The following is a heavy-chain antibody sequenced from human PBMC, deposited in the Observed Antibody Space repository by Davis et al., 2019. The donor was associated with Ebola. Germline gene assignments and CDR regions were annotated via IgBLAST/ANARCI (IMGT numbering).Heavy chain of an antibody. CDR3: ARDYIPRRSCSSTSCYDVGYYYYYMDV. CDR2: ISAYNGNT. CDR1: GGTFSSYA. D-gene: IGHD2-2*01. J-gene: IGHJ6*03. V-gene: IGHV1-18*01. Sequence: ASVKVSCKASGGTFSSYAISWVRQAPGQGLEWMGWISAYNGNTNYAQKLQGRVTMTTDTSTSTAYMELRSLRSDDTAVYYCARDYIPRRSCSSTSCYDVGYYYYYMDVWGKGTTVTVSS.